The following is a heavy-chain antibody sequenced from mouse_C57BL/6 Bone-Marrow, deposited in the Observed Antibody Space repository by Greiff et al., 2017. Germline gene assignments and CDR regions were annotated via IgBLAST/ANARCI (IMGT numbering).Heavy chain of an antibody. V-gene: IGHV1-49*01. CDR2: FTMYSDAT. CDR1: YFAFMASA. D-gene: IGHD1-1*01. Sequence: LQESGAELVRPGSSVKLSCKASYFAFMASAMHWVKQRPGHGLEWIGSFTMYSDATEYSENFKGKATLTANTSSSTAYMELSSLTSDDSAVYYCARAYYGSFYAMDYWGQGTSVTVSS. CDR3: ARAYYGSFYAMDY. J-gene: IGHJ4*01.